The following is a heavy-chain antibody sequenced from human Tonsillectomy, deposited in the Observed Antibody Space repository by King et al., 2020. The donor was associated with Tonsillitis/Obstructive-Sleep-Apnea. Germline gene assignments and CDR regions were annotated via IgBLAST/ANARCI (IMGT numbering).Heavy chain of an antibody. J-gene: IGHJ4*02. D-gene: IGHD3-16*01. CDR3: VRKGAFYFEY. CDR1: GASISSSHW. CDR2: ISHSGST. V-gene: IGHV4-4*02. Sequence: QLQESGPGLVKPSGTLSLTCAVSGASISSSHWWSWVRQPPGQGLEWVGEISHSGSTNFNPSLKSRVTISVDYSRNQFSLNLNSVTAADTAVYYCVRKGAFYFEYWGQGTLVTVSS.